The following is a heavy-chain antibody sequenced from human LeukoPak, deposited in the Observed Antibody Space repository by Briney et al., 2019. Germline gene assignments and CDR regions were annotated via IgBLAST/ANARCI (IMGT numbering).Heavy chain of an antibody. V-gene: IGHV4-4*07. D-gene: IGHD3-10*01. CDR3: ARMNGSGSYYPLDY. CDR2: IYTSGST. Sequence: SETLSLTCTVSGGSISSYYWSWIRQPAGKGLEWIGRIYTSGSTNYNPSLKSRVTMSVDTSKNQFSLKLSSVTAADTAVYYCARMNGSGSYYPLDYWGQGTLVTVSS. J-gene: IGHJ4*02. CDR1: GGSISSYY.